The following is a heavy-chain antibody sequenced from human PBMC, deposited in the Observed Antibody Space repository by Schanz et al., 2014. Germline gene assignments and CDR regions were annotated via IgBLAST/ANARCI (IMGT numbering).Heavy chain of an antibody. J-gene: IGHJ4*02. V-gene: IGHV3-48*04. CDR1: GITFSGYS. CDR3: ARDLISSGWYG. CDR2: ISNSGTTI. Sequence: VQLVESGGGLAQPGGSLRLSCAASGITFSGYSMNWVRQAPGKGLEWVSYISNSGTTIYYADSVKGRFTISRDNAKNSLYLQMNSLRVEDTAVYSCARDLISSGWYGWGQGTLVTVSS. D-gene: IGHD6-19*01.